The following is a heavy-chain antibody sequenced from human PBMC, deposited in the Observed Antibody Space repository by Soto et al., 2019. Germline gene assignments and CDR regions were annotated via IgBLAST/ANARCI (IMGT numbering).Heavy chain of an antibody. CDR1: GFTFSSYA. D-gene: IGHD3-10*01. V-gene: IGHV3-23*01. CDR3: AKDSYYGSGSYNY. Sequence: GGSLRLSCAASGFTFSSYAMRWVRQAPGKGLEWVSAISGSGGSTYYADSVKGRFTISRDNSKNTLYLQMNSLRAEDTAVYYCAKDSYYGSGSYNYWGQGTLVTVSS. J-gene: IGHJ4*02. CDR2: ISGSGGST.